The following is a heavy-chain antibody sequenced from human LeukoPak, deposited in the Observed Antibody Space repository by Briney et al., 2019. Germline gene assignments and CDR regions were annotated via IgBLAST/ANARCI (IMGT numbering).Heavy chain of an antibody. CDR2: ITTTDTTK. CDR3: ARGGFVFDI. Sequence: GGSLRLSCAASGFTFSSYEMNWVRQGPGKGLEWISYITTTDTTKYYTDSVKGRFTIPRDYAKNSLYLQMHSLRAEDTAVYYCARGGFVFDIWGQGTVVTVSS. CDR1: GFTFSSYE. V-gene: IGHV3-48*03. J-gene: IGHJ3*02. D-gene: IGHD3-10*01.